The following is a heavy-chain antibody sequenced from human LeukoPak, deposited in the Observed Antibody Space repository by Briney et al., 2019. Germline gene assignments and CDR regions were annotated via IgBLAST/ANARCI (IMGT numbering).Heavy chain of an antibody. D-gene: IGHD3-16*02. CDR2: ISAYNGNT. CDR1: GYTFTSYG. CDR3: ARTSPDYVWGSYRFPEDY. V-gene: IGHV1-18*01. Sequence: ASVTVSFKASGYTFTSYGISWVRQAPGQGLEWMGWISAYNGNTNYAQKLQGRVTMTTDTSTSTAYMELRSLRSDDTAVYYCARTSPDYVWGSYRFPEDYWGQGTLVTVSS. J-gene: IGHJ4*02.